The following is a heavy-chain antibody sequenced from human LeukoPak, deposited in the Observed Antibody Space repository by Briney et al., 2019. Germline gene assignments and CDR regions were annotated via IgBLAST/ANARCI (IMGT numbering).Heavy chain of an antibody. CDR2: IKQDGSET. CDR1: GFTFINYW. D-gene: IGHD6-19*01. CDR3: ARWGYTNGWYYFEN. Sequence: PGRSLRLSCAASGFTFINYWMGWVRQAPGKGLEWVANIKQDGSETYYVDSVKGRFTISRDNAKSSLFLHMNSLRAEDTAVYYCARWGYTNGWYYFENWGQGTLVTVSS. V-gene: IGHV3-7*01. J-gene: IGHJ4*02.